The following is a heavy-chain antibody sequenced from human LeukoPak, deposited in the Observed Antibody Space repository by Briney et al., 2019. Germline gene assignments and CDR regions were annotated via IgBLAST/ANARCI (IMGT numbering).Heavy chain of an antibody. V-gene: IGHV3-20*04. CDR3: ARGASENNWNSAYYYYYYMDV. CDR1: GFTFDDYG. Sequence: GGSLRLSCAASGFTFDDYGMSWVRHAPGKGLEWVSGINWNGGSTGYADSVKGRFTISRDNAKNSLYLQMNSLRAEDTALYYCARGASENNWNSAYYYYYYMDVWGQGTLVTVSS. D-gene: IGHD1-20*01. CDR2: INWNGGST. J-gene: IGHJ6*03.